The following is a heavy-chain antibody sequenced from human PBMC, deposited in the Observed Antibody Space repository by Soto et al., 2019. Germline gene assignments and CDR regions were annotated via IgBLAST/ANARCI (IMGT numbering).Heavy chain of an antibody. Sequence: SETLSLTCTVSGGSISSGGYYWSWIRQPPGKGLEWIGFMSYSGSTSYNASLKSRVTISVGTSKSQFSLNLSFVTAADTAVYYCATMGTPATGLYYFDNWGQGTLVTVSS. CDR3: ATMGTPATGLYYFDN. CDR2: MSYSGST. V-gene: IGHV4-30-4*08. CDR1: GGSISSGGYY. J-gene: IGHJ4*02. D-gene: IGHD1-7*01.